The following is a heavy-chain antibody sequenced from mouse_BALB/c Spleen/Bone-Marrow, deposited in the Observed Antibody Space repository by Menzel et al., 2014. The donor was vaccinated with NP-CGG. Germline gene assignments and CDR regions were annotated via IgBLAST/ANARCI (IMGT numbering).Heavy chain of an antibody. CDR3: ARLGYYGSSDY. Sequence: EVKLVESGGGLVQPGGSLKLSCAASGFDFSRYWMSWVRPAPGKGLEWIGEINPDSSTINYTPSLKDKFIISRDNAKNTLYLQMSKVRSEDTALYYCARLGYYGSSDYWGQGTTLTASS. CDR2: INPDSSTI. V-gene: IGHV4-1*02. CDR1: GFDFSRYW. J-gene: IGHJ2*01. D-gene: IGHD1-1*01.